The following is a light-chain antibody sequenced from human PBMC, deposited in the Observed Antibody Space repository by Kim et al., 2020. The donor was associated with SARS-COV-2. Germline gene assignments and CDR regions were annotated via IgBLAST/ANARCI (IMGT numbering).Light chain of an antibody. J-gene: IGKJ4*01. V-gene: IGKV1-33*01. CDR3: QQYDNPLT. Sequence: SASVGDRVTITCQASQDISNYLNWYQQKPGKAPKLLIYDASNLETGVPSRFSGSGSGTDFTFTISSLQPEDIATYYCQQYDNPLTFGGGTKVEIK. CDR2: DAS. CDR1: QDISNY.